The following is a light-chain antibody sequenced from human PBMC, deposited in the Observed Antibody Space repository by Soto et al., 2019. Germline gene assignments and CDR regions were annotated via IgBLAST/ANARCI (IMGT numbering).Light chain of an antibody. V-gene: IGLV2-14*01. Sequence: QSVLTQPASVSGSPGQSITISCTGTSSDVGGYNYVSWYQQHPGKAPKLMIYEVSNRPSGLSNHFSGSKSGNTASLTISGLQAEDEADYYCSSYTSSTTVVFGGGTKLTVL. CDR1: SSDVGGYNY. CDR3: SSYTSSTTVV. CDR2: EVS. J-gene: IGLJ2*01.